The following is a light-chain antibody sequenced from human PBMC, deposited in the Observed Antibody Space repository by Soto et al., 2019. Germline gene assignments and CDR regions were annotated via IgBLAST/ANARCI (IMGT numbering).Light chain of an antibody. Sequence: DIQMTQSPSSLSASVGGRVXITCRASQVIRNYLAWSQQKPGKVPKLLIYAASTLQSGVPSRFSGSGSGTDFTLTISSLQPEDVATYYCQKYNSAPLTFGGGTKVDIK. CDR2: AAS. CDR1: QVIRNY. CDR3: QKYNSAPLT. J-gene: IGKJ4*01. V-gene: IGKV1-27*01.